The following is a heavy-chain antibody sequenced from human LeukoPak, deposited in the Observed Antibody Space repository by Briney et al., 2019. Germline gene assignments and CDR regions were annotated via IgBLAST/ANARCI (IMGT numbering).Heavy chain of an antibody. J-gene: IGHJ5*02. D-gene: IGHD3-22*01. Sequence: GGSLRLSCAASGFKFDDYGMSWVRQAPGKGLEWVCDINWNGAWTGYADTVKGRFTISRDNAKNSLYLQMNSLRAEDTALYYCAGYYYDSSRGFDLWGQGTLVTVSA. CDR2: INWNGAWT. CDR3: AGYYYDSSRGFDL. V-gene: IGHV3-20*04. CDR1: GFKFDDYG.